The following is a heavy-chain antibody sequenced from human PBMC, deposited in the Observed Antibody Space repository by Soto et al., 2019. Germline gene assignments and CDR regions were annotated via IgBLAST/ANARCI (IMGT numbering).Heavy chain of an antibody. Sequence: SETLSLTCIVSGGSINNYYWSWFRQSPGKGLEWIGWIYYSGATLYNPSFKSRITMSVDTSNNQFSLKMNSVTASDTAVYYCARYCNGDTCYSKSLDYWGRGTLVTVSS. J-gene: IGHJ4*02. CDR3: ARYCNGDTCYSKSLDY. CDR2: IYYSGAT. CDR1: GGSINNYY. V-gene: IGHV4-59*01. D-gene: IGHD2-15*01.